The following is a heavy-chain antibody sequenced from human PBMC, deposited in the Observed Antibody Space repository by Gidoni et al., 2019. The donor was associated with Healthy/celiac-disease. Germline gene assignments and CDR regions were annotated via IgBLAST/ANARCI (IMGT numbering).Heavy chain of an antibody. CDR2: ISSIGSTI. CDR1: GFTFLDYT. J-gene: IGHJ6*02. Sequence: QVQLVESGGGLVKPGGSLRLSCPASGFTFLDYTMSWFRQAPGKGLEWVSYISSIGSTIYYADSVKGRFTISRDNAKNSLYLQMNSLRAEDTAVYYCATQDIDEEVYLLGYYGMDVWGQGTTVTVSS. D-gene: IGHD2-15*01. V-gene: IGHV3-11*01. CDR3: ATQDIDEEVYLLGYYGMDV.